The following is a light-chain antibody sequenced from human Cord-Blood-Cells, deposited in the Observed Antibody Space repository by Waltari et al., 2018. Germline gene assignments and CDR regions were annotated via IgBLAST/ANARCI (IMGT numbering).Light chain of an antibody. J-gene: IGLJ3*02. V-gene: IGLV1-47*01. Sequence: QSVLTQPPSASGTPGQRVTISCSGSSSHIGSNYVYWYQQLPGTAPKLLIYRNNQRPSVVHDRFSGSKSGTSASVAISGLRSEDEADYYCAAWDDSLSGWVFGGGTKLAVL. CDR1: SSHIGSNY. CDR2: RNN. CDR3: AAWDDSLSGWV.